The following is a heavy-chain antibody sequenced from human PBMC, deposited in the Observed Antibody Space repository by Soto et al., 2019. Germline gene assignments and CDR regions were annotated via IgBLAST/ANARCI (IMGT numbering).Heavy chain of an antibody. CDR2: IYWDDDK. D-gene: IGHD1-7*01. CDR3: AHRRGTGTTNWFDP. Sequence: QITLKESGPTLVKPTQTLTLTCTFSGFSLSTSGVGVGWIRQPPGKALEWLALIYWDDDKRYSPSLKNRLTIXKXPXXNQVVLTMTNMDPVDTAKYYCAHRRGTGTTNWFDPWGQGTLVTVSS. V-gene: IGHV2-5*02. J-gene: IGHJ5*02. CDR1: GFSLSTSGVG.